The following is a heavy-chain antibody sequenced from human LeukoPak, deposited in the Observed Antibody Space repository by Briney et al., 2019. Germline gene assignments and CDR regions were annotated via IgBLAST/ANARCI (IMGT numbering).Heavy chain of an antibody. J-gene: IGHJ6*04. V-gene: IGHV3-23*01. Sequence: PGEPLRLSCAASGFTFSSYAMNWVRQAPGKGLEWVSAIGDSGTYYADSVKGRFTVSRDNSKNTLYLQMNSLRAEDTAVYYCAKGYAMDVWGKGTTVTVSS. CDR2: IGDSGT. CDR3: AKGYAMDV. CDR1: GFTFSSYA.